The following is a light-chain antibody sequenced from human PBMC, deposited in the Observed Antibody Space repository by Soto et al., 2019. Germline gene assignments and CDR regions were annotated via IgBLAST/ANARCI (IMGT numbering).Light chain of an antibody. V-gene: IGKV3-15*01. CDR2: GPS. Sequence: EIVLTQSLGTLALSPGERATXSCRASQSLSSNLAWYQQKPGQAPMLLIYGPSTTATGIPARFSGSGTGTEFTLTIRSLQSEDFAVYYCLHYYERRRWAFAQGT. J-gene: IGKJ1*01. CDR3: LHYYERRRWA. CDR1: QSLSSN.